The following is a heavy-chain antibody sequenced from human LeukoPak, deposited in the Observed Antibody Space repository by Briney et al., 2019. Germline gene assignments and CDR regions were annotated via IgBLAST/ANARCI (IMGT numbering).Heavy chain of an antibody. V-gene: IGHV4-59*01. CDR1: GGSISSYY. J-gene: IGHJ4*02. D-gene: IGHD2-15*01. CDR2: IYYSGST. CDR3: ASSPYCSGGSCSLDY. Sequence: SETLSLTCTVSGGSISSYYWSWIRQPPGKGLEWIGYIYYSGSTNYNPSLKSRVTISVDTSKNQFSLKLSSVTAADTAVYYCASSPYCSGGSCSLDYWGQGTLVTVSS.